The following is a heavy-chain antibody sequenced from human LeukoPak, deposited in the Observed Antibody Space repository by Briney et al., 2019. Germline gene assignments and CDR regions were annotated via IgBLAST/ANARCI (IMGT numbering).Heavy chain of an antibody. J-gene: IGHJ6*02. CDR3: AREVVPAAIGSSGMDV. CDR1: GFTFSDYY. Sequence: KPGGSLRLSCAASGFTFSDYYMSWIRQAPGKGLEWVSYISSSGSTIYYADSVKGRFTISRDNAKNSLYLQMNSLRAEDTAVYYCAREVVPAAIGSSGMDVWGQGTTVTVSS. D-gene: IGHD2-2*01. CDR2: ISSSGSTI. V-gene: IGHV3-11*01.